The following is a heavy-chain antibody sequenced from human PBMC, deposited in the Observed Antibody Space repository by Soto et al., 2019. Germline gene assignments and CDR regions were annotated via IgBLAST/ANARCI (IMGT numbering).Heavy chain of an antibody. D-gene: IGHD3-10*01. CDR3: ARDPSGSGSSFDS. CDR1: GGSISSGGYY. Sequence: QVQLQESGPGPVKPSQTLSLTCTVSGGSISSGGYYWSWIRQHPGKGLEWIGYIYYSGSTYYNPSPNSRVTISVDTSKTQFSLKLSSVTAADTAVSYCARDPSGSGSSFDSWGQGPLVTVSS. V-gene: IGHV4-31*03. CDR2: IYYSGST. J-gene: IGHJ4*02.